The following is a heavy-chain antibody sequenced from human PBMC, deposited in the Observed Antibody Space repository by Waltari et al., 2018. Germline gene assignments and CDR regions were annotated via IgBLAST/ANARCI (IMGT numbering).Heavy chain of an antibody. CDR1: GFTFTTYR. J-gene: IGHJ4*02. V-gene: IGHV3-7*01. D-gene: IGHD5-18*01. Sequence: EVRLVESGGGLVQSGGSLRLSCAASGFTFTTYRMSWVRQPPGKGLECVANINERGNEEYRVGSVKGQFTITRDKTKNSLYLQRNSLRADDTADYYCAGDHRYTYGCGSDDWGKGTLVTVSS. CDR3: AGDHRYTYGCGSDD. CDR2: INERGNEE.